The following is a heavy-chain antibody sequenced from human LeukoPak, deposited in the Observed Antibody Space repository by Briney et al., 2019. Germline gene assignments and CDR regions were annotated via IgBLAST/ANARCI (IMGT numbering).Heavy chain of an antibody. V-gene: IGHV3-30*02. J-gene: IGHJ6*03. CDR3: ATAPDIVVVPAALSGSYFMDV. Sequence: GGSLRLSCAASGFTFSSYGMHWVRQAPGKGLEWVAFIRYDGSNKYYADSVKGRFTISRDDSKNTLYLQMNSLRAEDTAVYYCATAPDIVVVPAALSGSYFMDVWGKGTTVTVSS. D-gene: IGHD2-2*01. CDR2: IRYDGSNK. CDR1: GFTFSSYG.